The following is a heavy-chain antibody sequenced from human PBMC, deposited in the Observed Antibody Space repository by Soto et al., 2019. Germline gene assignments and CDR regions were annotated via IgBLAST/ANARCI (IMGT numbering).Heavy chain of an antibody. V-gene: IGHV1-2*04. Sequence: ASVKVSCKASGYAFTRYYMHWVRQAPGQGLEWMGWINPNSGGTNYAQKFQGWVTMTRDTSISTAYMELSRLRSDDTAVYYCARRHGLDIDAYYWGPGTQVTVSS. D-gene: IGHD1-1*01. CDR1: GYAFTRYY. J-gene: IGHJ4*02. CDR2: INPNSGGT. CDR3: ARRHGLDIDAYY.